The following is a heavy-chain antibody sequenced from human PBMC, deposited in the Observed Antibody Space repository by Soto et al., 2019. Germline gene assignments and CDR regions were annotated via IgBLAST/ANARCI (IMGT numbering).Heavy chain of an antibody. CDR1: GFTFSSYS. V-gene: IGHV3-48*01. Sequence: GGSLRLSCAASGFTFSSYSMNWVRQAPGKGLEWVSYISSSSSTIYYADSVKGRFTISRDNAKNSLYLQMNSLRAEDTAVYYCAREDYAANSWGQGTLVTVSS. D-gene: IGHD4-17*01. CDR3: AREDYAANS. J-gene: IGHJ4*02. CDR2: ISSSSSTI.